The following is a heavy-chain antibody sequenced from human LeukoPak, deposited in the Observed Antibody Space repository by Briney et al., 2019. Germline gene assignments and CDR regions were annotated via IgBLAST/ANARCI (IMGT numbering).Heavy chain of an antibody. D-gene: IGHD5-24*01. Sequence: SVTVSCKASGGTFSSYAISWVRQAPGQGLEWMGGIIPIFGAANYAQKFQGRVTITADESTSTAYMELSSLRSEDTAVYYCARDRRRDRDAFDIWGQGTMVTVSS. CDR3: ARDRRRDRDAFDI. V-gene: IGHV1-69*13. J-gene: IGHJ3*02. CDR2: IIPIFGAA. CDR1: GGTFSSYA.